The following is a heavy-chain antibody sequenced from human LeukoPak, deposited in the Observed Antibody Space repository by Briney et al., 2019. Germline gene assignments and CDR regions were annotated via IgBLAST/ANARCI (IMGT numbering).Heavy chain of an antibody. D-gene: IGHD2-2*01. CDR3: AILGYSSSDFDC. CDR2: ISKDGTGT. V-gene: IGHV3-30-3*01. Sequence: GRSLRLPCAASGFTFSNYAIHWVRQAPGKGLEWAALISKDGTGTYYPDSVKGRFTISRDNSKNTLYLQMNSLRTEDTAMYYCAILGYSSSDFDCWGQGTLVTVSS. CDR1: GFTFSNYA. J-gene: IGHJ4*02.